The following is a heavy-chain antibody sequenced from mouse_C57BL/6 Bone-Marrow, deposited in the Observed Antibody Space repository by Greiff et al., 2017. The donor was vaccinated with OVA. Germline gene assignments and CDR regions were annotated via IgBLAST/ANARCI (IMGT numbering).Heavy chain of an antibody. J-gene: IGHJ2*01. CDR1: GFTFSSYG. CDR3: ARQFYYYGSSYFFDY. Sequence: DVQLQESGGDLVKPGGSLKLSCAASGFTFSSYGMSWVRQTPDKRLEWVATISSGGSYTYYPDSVKGRFTISRDNAKNTLYLQMSSLKSEDTAMYYCARQFYYYGSSYFFDYWGQGTTLTVSS. D-gene: IGHD1-1*01. V-gene: IGHV5-6*01. CDR2: ISSGGSYT.